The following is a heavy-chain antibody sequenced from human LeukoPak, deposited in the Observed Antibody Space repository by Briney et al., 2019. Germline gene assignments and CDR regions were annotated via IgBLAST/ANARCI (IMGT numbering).Heavy chain of an antibody. D-gene: IGHD5-18*01. CDR3: AREGGGYSYGLYPF. Sequence: SVKVSCKASGGTFSSYAISWVRQAPGQGLEWMGRIIPIFGTANYAQKFQGRVTITTDESTSTAYMELSSLRSEDTVVYYCAREGGGYSYGLYPFWGQGTLVTVSS. CDR2: IIPIFGTA. CDR1: GGTFSSYA. V-gene: IGHV1-69*05. J-gene: IGHJ4*02.